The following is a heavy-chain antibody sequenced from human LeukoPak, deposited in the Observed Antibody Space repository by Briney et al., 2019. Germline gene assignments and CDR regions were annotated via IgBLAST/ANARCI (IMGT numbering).Heavy chain of an antibody. J-gene: IGHJ4*02. CDR1: GFTFSGYG. CDR3: AKKKDRNIFNFDY. D-gene: IGHD3-16*02. V-gene: IGHV3-23*01. CDR2: ISSSSRTT. Sequence: GGSLRLSCTASGFTFSGYGMSWVRQAPGKGLEWVSYISSSSRTTYYADSVKGRFTISRDNSKNTLYLQMNSLRAEDTAVYYCAKKKDRNIFNFDYWGQGALVTVSS.